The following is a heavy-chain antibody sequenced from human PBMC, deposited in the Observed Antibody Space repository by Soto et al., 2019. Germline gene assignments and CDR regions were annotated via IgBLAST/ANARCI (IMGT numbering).Heavy chain of an antibody. V-gene: IGHV3-72*01. Sequence: EVQLVESGGGLVQPGGSLRLSCAASGFIFSDYYMDWVRQAPGKGLEWVGRSRNKPSIYTTEYAASVKGRFTISRDNSTNSMYLQMNSLRTEHTAVYYCARDGVICSVRYWYHDYWGQGTLVTVSS. CDR2: SRNKPSIYTT. J-gene: IGHJ4*02. D-gene: IGHD2-15*01. CDR3: ARDGVICSVRYWYHDY. CDR1: GFIFSDYY.